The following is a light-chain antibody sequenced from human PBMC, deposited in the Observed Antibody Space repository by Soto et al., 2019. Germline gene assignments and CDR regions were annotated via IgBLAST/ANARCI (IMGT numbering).Light chain of an antibody. CDR1: NVGNKA. CDR3: AIWDDSVDGWV. CDR2: YDD. V-gene: IGLV1-36*01. J-gene: IGLJ3*02. Sequence: QSVLTQPPSVSEAPGQRVTISCSGSNVGNKAVNWYQQLPGKAPKLLLYYDDMLSSGVSDRFSGSKSGTSASLAISGLQNDDDGDYYCAIWDDSVDGWVFGGGTKLPVL.